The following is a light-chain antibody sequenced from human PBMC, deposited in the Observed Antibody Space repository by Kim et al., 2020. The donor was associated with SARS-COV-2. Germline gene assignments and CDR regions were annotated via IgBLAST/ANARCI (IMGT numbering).Light chain of an antibody. V-gene: IGLV2-11*03. Sequence: QSATLSCTGTSNDFAYSYFSWYQQHPGKAPKLIIYDANLRPSGVPSLFSGSKSGNTASLTISGLQTEDEADYYCCAHAGSSILIHVFGTGTKVTVL. CDR2: DAN. CDR3: CAHAGSSILIHV. CDR1: SNDFAYSY. J-gene: IGLJ1*01.